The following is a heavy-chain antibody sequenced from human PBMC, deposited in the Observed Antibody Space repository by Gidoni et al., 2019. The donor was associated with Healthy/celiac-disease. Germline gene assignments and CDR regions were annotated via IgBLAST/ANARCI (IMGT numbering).Heavy chain of an antibody. CDR1: GFTFSSYW. CDR3: ARDLGFGEFYLDY. D-gene: IGHD3-10*01. Sequence: EVQLVESGGGLVQPGGSLRLSCAASGFTFSSYWMSWVRQAPGKGLEWVANIKQDGSEKYYVDSVKGRFTISRDNAKNSLYLQMNSLRAEDTAVYYCARDLGFGEFYLDYWGQGTLVTVSS. J-gene: IGHJ4*02. CDR2: IKQDGSEK. V-gene: IGHV3-7*04.